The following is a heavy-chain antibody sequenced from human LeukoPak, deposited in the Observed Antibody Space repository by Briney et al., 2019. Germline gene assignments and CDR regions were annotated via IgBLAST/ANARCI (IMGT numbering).Heavy chain of an antibody. Sequence: ASVKVSCKASGYTFTGYYMHWVRQAPGQGLEWMGWINPNGGGTNYAQKFQGRVTMTRDTSISTAYMELSRLRSDDTAVYYCARGRVGATKGGYYFDYWGQGTLVTVSS. D-gene: IGHD1-26*01. CDR2: INPNGGGT. J-gene: IGHJ4*02. CDR1: GYTFTGYY. V-gene: IGHV1-2*02. CDR3: ARGRVGATKGGYYFDY.